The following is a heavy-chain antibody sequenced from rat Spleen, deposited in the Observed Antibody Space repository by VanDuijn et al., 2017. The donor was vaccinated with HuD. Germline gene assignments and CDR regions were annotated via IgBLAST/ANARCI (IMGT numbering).Heavy chain of an antibody. J-gene: IGHJ4*01. CDR1: GFTFNNYW. CDR3: TTDWAYYGYNPGVMDA. Sequence: EVQLVESGGGLVQPGRSLKLSCVASGFTFNNYWMTWIRQAPGKGLEWVASITNAGGSTYYPDSVKGRFTISRDNAKSTLYLQMDSLRSEDTATYYCTTDWAYYGYNPGVMDAWGQGASVTVSS. D-gene: IGHD1-9*01. CDR2: ITNAGGST. V-gene: IGHV5-31*01.